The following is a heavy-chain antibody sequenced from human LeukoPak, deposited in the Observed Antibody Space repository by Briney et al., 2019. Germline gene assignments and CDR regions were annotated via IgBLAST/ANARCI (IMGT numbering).Heavy chain of an antibody. CDR2: IKSKTDGGTT. Sequence: PGGSLRPSCAASGFTFSNTWMSWVRQAPGKGLEWVGRIKSKTDGGTTDYAAPVKGRFTISRDDSKNTLYLQMNSLKTEDTAVYYCTTYSSWSDTDYWGQGTLVTVSS. D-gene: IGHD6-6*01. V-gene: IGHV3-15*01. CDR1: GFTFSNTW. J-gene: IGHJ4*02. CDR3: TTYSSWSDTDY.